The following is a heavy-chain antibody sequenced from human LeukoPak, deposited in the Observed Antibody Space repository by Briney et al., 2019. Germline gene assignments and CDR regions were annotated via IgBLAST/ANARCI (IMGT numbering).Heavy chain of an antibody. Sequence: SETLSLTCTVSGGSISSYYWSWIRQPPGKGLEWIGYIYYSGSTNYNPSLKSRVTISVDTSKNQFSLKLSSVTAADTVVYHAANGIRYCSSTSCPRSKNDAFDFWGQGTMVTVSS. CDR2: IYYSGST. D-gene: IGHD2-2*01. V-gene: IGHV4-59*12. CDR3: ANGIRYCSSTSCPRSKNDAFDF. CDR1: GGSISSYY. J-gene: IGHJ3*01.